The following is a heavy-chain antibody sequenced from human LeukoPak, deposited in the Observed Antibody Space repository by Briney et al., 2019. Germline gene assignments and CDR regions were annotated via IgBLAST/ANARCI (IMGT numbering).Heavy chain of an antibody. V-gene: IGHV5-51*01. CDR1: GYSFTNYW. CDR3: ARQGGYCSSNSCNGYFDF. J-gene: IGHJ4*02. Sequence: GESLKISCKGSGYSFTNYWIGWVRQMPGKGLEWMGIIYPGDSDTRYSPSFQGQVTISADKSISIAYLQWSSLKASDTATYYCARQGGYCSSNSCNGYFDFWGQGTLVTVSS. D-gene: IGHD2-2*01. CDR2: IYPGDSDT.